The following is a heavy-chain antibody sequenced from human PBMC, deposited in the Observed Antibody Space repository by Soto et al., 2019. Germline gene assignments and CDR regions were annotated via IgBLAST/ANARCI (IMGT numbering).Heavy chain of an antibody. CDR1: GFTFSSYG. CDR3: AKVRGMTTVVPWGY. V-gene: IGHV3-30*18. Sequence: QVQLVESGGGVVQPGRSLRLSCAASGFTFSSYGMHWVRQAPGKGLEWVAVISYDGSNKYYADSVKGRFTISRDNSKNTLYLQMNSLRAEDMAVYYCAKVRGMTTVVPWGYWGQGTLVTVSS. D-gene: IGHD4-17*01. J-gene: IGHJ4*02. CDR2: ISYDGSNK.